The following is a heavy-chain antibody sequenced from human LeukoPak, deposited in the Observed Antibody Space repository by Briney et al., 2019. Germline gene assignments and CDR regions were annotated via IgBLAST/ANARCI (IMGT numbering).Heavy chain of an antibody. CDR1: GGSISSSSDY. J-gene: IGHJ4*02. D-gene: IGHD4-17*01. V-gene: IGHV4-39*01. CDR2: FFYGGGT. CDR3: ARHSPNGDYFNY. Sequence: SETLSLTCTVSGGSISSSSDYWGWIRQPPGKGLEWIGSFFYGGGTNYSPSLKSRVTISADMSKNQFSLNMRSVTATDTAVYYCARHSPNGDYFNYWGQGTLVTVSS.